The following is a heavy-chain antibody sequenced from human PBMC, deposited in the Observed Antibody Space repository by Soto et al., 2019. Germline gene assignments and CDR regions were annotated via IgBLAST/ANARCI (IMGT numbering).Heavy chain of an antibody. D-gene: IGHD2-2*01. J-gene: IGHJ4*02. CDR2: ISYDGTNH. CDR3: ASDTKTGVVVPGAPKY. Sequence: ESGGGVVQPGGSLTLSCAASRFTFRNYGMHWVRQAPGEGLEWVAVISYDGTNHYYADSVRGRFTLSRDNSKNTLYLHMDRLTSDDTAVYYCASDTKTGVVVPGAPKYWGQGTLVAVSS. V-gene: IGHV3-30*03. CDR1: RFTFRNYG.